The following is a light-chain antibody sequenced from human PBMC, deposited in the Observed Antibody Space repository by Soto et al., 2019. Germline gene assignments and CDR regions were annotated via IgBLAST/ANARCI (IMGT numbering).Light chain of an antibody. V-gene: IGKV3-20*01. J-gene: IGKJ5*01. CDR2: GAS. CDR3: QQYGSSGIT. CDR1: QSVSSSY. Sequence: IVLTQSPATLSLSPGERGTLSFRASQSVSSSYLAWYQQKPGQAPRLLIYGASSRATGIPDRFSGSGSGTDFTLTISRLEPEDFAVYYCQQYGSSGITFGQGTRLEIK.